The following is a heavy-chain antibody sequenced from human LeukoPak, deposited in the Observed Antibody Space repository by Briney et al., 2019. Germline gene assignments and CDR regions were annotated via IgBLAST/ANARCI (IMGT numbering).Heavy chain of an antibody. CDR3: ARAVGVGRGTYFDL. V-gene: IGHV4-59*08. CDR1: GGSLSSYY. D-gene: IGHD1-1*01. Sequence: SETLSLTCTVSGGSLSSYYWSWLRQPPGKGLEWIGYISYSGSSNYNPSLKSRVTISVDTSKNQFSLNLSAVTAADTAVHYCARAVGVGRGTYFDLWGRGTLVTVSS. J-gene: IGHJ2*01. CDR2: ISYSGSS.